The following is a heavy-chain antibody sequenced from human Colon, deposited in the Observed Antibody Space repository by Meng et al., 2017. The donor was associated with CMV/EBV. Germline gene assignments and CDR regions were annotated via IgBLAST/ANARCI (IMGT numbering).Heavy chain of an antibody. V-gene: IGHV1-2*02. Sequence: ASAYTFTCNYVLRVQQARGQGLEWMGWINPNSGGTNYAQKFEGRVTMTRDTSISTAYMEMRRLTSDDTAVYYCARDWLGFKVWFGPWGQGTLVTVSS. CDR1: AYTFTCNY. CDR3: ARDWLGFKVWFGP. J-gene: IGHJ5*02. CDR2: INPNSGGT. D-gene: IGHD3-3*01.